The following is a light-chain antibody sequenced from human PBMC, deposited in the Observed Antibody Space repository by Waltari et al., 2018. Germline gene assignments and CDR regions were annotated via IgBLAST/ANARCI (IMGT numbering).Light chain of an antibody. CDR1: RSNIGTNP. Sequence: QSVLTQPPSASGTPGQGVTIPCSGSRSNIGTNPVNWYRQLPGTAPKVLIYSNNQRPSGVPDRFSGSKSGTSASLAVSGLQSEDEGDYYCATWDDSLNGVVFGGGTKLTVL. CDR3: ATWDDSLNGVV. V-gene: IGLV1-44*01. J-gene: IGLJ2*01. CDR2: SNN.